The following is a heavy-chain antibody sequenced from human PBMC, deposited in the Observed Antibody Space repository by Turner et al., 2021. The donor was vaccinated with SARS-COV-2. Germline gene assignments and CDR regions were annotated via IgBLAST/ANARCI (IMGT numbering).Heavy chain of an antibody. J-gene: IGHJ3*02. V-gene: IGHV3-33*01. CDR1: GFTFSSHG. CDR3: ARDMGPVGRDAFDI. Sequence: QVQLVESGGGVVQPGRPLRLSCAASGFTFSSHGMHWVRQAPGRGLGWVAVIWYDGINKYYGDSVKGRFTIARDNSKNTLYLQMNSLRAEDTAVYYCARDMGPVGRDAFDIWGQGTMVTISS. D-gene: IGHD1-26*01. CDR2: IWYDGINK.